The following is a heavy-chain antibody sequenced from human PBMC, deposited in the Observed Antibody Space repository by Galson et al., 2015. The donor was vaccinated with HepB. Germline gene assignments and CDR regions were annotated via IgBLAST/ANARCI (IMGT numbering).Heavy chain of an antibody. CDR3: TRERIQLAGATINDS. V-gene: IGHV1-46*03. D-gene: IGHD1-1*01. Sequence: QSGAEVKKPGESLKISCKASGYTFTNYYLHWVRQAPGQGLEWMGIINPNTGSRTYAQKFQGRITMTRDTSTRTVYMELNSLRSEDTAVYFCTRERIQLAGATINDSWGQGTLVTVSS. CDR2: INPNTGSR. CDR1: GYTFTNYY. J-gene: IGHJ5*01.